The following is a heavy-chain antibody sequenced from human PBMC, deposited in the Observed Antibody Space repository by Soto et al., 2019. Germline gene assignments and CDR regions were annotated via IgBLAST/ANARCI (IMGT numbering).Heavy chain of an antibody. V-gene: IGHV3-21*01. J-gene: IGHJ6*02. CDR3: AREGVQSGSGPYYDYGMDV. CDR1: GFTFSSYS. CDR2: ISSSSSYI. Sequence: EVQLVESGGGLVKPGGSLRLSCAASGFTFSSYSMNWVRQAPGKGLEWVSSISSSSSYIYYADSVKGRFTISRDNAKNYLYLQMNSLRAEDTAVYYWAREGVQSGSGPYYDYGMDVWGQGTTVTVSS. D-gene: IGHD3-10*01.